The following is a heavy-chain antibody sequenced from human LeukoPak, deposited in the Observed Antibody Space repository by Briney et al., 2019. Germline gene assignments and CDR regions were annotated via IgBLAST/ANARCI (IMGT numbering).Heavy chain of an antibody. CDR2: ISYDGSNK. V-gene: IGHV3-30*03. Sequence: GGSLRLSCAASGLTFSKYSMTWVRQAPGKGLEWVAVISYDGSNKYYADSVKGRFTISRDNSKNTLYLQMNSLRAEDTAVYYCARGPRIAARGEYFQHWGQGTLVTVSS. CDR1: GLTFSKYS. D-gene: IGHD6-6*01. J-gene: IGHJ1*01. CDR3: ARGPRIAARGEYFQH.